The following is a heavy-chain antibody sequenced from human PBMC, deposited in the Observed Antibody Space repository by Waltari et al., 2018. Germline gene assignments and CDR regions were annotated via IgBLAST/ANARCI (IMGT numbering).Heavy chain of an antibody. CDR1: GGSFSGYY. Sequence: QVQLQQWGAGLLKPSETLSLTCAVYGGSFSGYYWSWIRQPPWKGLEWIGEINHSGSTNYNPSLKSRVTISVDTSKNQFSLKLSSVTAADTAVYYCAGGRAAAGLGYWCQVTLVTVSS. V-gene: IGHV4-34*01. CDR2: INHSGST. CDR3: AGGRAAAGLGY. D-gene: IGHD6-13*01. J-gene: IGHJ4*02.